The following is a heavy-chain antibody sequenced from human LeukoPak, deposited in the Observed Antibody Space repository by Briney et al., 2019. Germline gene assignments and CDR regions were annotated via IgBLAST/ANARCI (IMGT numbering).Heavy chain of an antibody. V-gene: IGHV1-2*02. Sequence: RRASVKVSCKASGGTFSSYAISWVRQAPGQGLEWMGWINPNSGGTNFAQRFQDRVTMTRDMSISTAYMELSRLRSDDTAIYYCTRGYYDSSDFEYFHHWGQGTLVTVSS. CDR1: GGTFSSYA. CDR3: TRGYYDSSDFEYFHH. CDR2: INPNSGGT. J-gene: IGHJ1*01. D-gene: IGHD3-22*01.